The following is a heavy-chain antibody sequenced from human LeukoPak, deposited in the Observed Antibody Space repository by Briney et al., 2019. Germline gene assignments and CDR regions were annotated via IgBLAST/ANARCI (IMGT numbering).Heavy chain of an antibody. D-gene: IGHD3-16*01. J-gene: IGHJ4*02. CDR1: GGSISSGGYY. CDR3: AREGLRGSLDY. V-gene: IGHV4-31*03. CDR2: IYYSGST. Sequence: SQTLSLTCTVSGGSISSGGYYWSWIRQHPGKGLEWIGYIYYSGSTYYNPSLKSRVTISVDTSKNQSSLKLSSVTAADTAVYYCAREGLRGSLDYWGQGTLVTVSS.